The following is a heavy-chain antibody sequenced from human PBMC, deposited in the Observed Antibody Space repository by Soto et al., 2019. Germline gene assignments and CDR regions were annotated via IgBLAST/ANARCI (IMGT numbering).Heavy chain of an antibody. CDR1: GFTFSSYS. CDR3: ARPGEYIVATADDASDI. D-gene: IGHD5-12*01. J-gene: IGHJ3*02. CDR2: ISSSSSYI. Sequence: GGSLRLSCAASGFTFSSYSMNWVRQAPGKGLEWVSSISSSSSYIYYADSVKGRFTISRDNAKNSLYLQMNSLRAEDTAVYYCARPGEYIVATADDASDIWGQGT. V-gene: IGHV3-21*01.